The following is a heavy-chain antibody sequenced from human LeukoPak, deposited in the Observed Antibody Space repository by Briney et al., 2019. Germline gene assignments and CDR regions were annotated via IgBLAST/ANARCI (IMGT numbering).Heavy chain of an antibody. CDR3: ARGTEWFGELLVSAFDY. J-gene: IGHJ4*02. CDR1: GFTLSTFS. Sequence: AGGSLRLSCAASGFTLSTFSMNWVRQAPGKGPEWVSYISSSSSTTYYADSVKGRFTISRDNAKNSLYLQMNSLRAEDTAVYYCARGTEWFGELLVSAFDYWGQGTLVTVSS. CDR2: ISSSSSTT. V-gene: IGHV3-48*04. D-gene: IGHD3-10*01.